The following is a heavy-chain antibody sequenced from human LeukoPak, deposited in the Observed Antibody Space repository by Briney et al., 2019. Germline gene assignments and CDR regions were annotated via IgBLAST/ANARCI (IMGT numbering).Heavy chain of an antibody. V-gene: IGHV4-61*01. CDR3: ARVQLQWLAPDY. J-gene: IGHJ4*02. Sequence: SSETLSLTCTVSGGSVSSGSYYWSWIRQPPGKGLEWIGYIYYSGSTKYNPSLKSRVTISVDTSKNQFSLKLSSVTAADTAVYYCARVQLQWLAPDYWGQGTLVTVSS. D-gene: IGHD6-19*01. CDR1: GGSVSSGSYY. CDR2: IYYSGST.